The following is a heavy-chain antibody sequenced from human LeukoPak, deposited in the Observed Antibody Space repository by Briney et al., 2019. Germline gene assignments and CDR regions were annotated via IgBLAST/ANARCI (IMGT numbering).Heavy chain of an antibody. D-gene: IGHD2-21*02. CDR3: ATPRIYCGGDCYPDAFDI. CDR1: GGTFSSYA. CDR2: IIPIFGIA. V-gene: IGHV1-69*04. Sequence: SVKVSCKASGGTFSSYAISWVRQAPGQGLEWMGRIIPIFGIANYAQKFQGRVTITADKSASTAYMELSSLRSEDTAVYYCATPRIYCGGDCYPDAFDIWGQGTMVTVSS. J-gene: IGHJ3*02.